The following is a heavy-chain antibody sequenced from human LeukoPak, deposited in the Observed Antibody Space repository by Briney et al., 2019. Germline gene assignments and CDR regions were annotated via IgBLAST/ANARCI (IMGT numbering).Heavy chain of an antibody. D-gene: IGHD4-23*01. J-gene: IGHJ6*03. V-gene: IGHV4-59*08. Sequence: SETLSLTCTVSGGSISSYCWSWIRQPPGKGLEWIGYIYYSGSTNYNPSLKSRVTISVDTSKNQFSLKLTSVAAADTAVYYCATIFGGNSGYYYYYYMDVWGKGTTVTVSS. CDR3: ATIFGGNSGYYYYYYMDV. CDR1: GGSISSYC. CDR2: IYYSGST.